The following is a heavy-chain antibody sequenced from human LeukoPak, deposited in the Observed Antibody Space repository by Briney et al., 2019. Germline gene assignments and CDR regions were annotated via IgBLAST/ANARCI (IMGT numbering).Heavy chain of an antibody. D-gene: IGHD3-10*01. V-gene: IGHV3-30*18. CDR2: TSSDESKK. J-gene: IGHJ4*02. CDR3: AKKSPETYYASPDC. CDR1: GFAFSTYG. Sequence: GGPVRLSCAASGFAFSTYGMHWVRQAPGKGLEWVAVTSSDESKKDYADSVKGRFTISRDNSKNTLFLQMNSLRAEDTGVYYCAKKSPETYYASPDCWGQGTLVTVSS.